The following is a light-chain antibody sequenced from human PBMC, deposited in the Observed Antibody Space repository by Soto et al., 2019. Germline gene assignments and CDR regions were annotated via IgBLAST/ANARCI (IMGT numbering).Light chain of an antibody. Sequence: EIVLTQSPATLYLSPGERATLSCRASQSVSSHLAWHQQKAGQAPRLLIYDASTRATGVPARFSGSGSGTDFTLTISSLEPEDFAIYYCQQRSNWPITFGQGTRLEIK. V-gene: IGKV3-11*01. CDR3: QQRSNWPIT. CDR1: QSVSSH. J-gene: IGKJ5*01. CDR2: DAS.